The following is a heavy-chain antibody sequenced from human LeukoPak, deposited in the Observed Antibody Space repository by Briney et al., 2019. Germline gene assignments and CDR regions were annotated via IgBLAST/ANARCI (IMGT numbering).Heavy chain of an antibody. CDR3: AKSGSATLQSWFDP. Sequence: GGSLRLSCAASGFTFSIYAMSWVRQAPGKGLEWVSAISGSGGSTYYADSVKGRFTISRDNSKNTLYLQMNSLRAEDTAVYYCAKSGSATLQSWFDPWGQGTLVTVSS. D-gene: IGHD1-26*01. V-gene: IGHV3-23*01. CDR1: GFTFSIYA. J-gene: IGHJ5*02. CDR2: ISGSGGST.